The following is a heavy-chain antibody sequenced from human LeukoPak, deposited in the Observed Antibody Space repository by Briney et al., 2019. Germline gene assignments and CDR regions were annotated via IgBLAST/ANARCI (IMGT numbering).Heavy chain of an antibody. CDR2: ISSSGSTI. CDR3: ARDFILTGYYHYYFDY. V-gene: IGHV3-11*04. D-gene: IGHD3-9*01. J-gene: IGHJ4*02. Sequence: GGSLRLSCAASGFTFSDYYMSWIRQAPGKGLEWVSYISSSGSTIYYADSVKGRFTISRDNAKNSLYLQMNSLRAEDTAVYYCARDFILTGYYHYYFDYWGQGTLVTVSS. CDR1: GFTFSDYY.